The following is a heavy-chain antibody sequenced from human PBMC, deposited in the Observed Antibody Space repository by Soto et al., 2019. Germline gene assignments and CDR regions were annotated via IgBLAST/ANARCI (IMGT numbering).Heavy chain of an antibody. J-gene: IGHJ4*02. Sequence: GRSLRLSCAASGFIFSNYAMFWFRQAPGKGLEWVSTIYAAGGSKYYAGSVKGRFTISRDNSRDTLFLQMDSLRVEDTAIYSCAKDLIRGDWYEDHDYWGQGSLVT. D-gene: IGHD3-10*01. CDR1: GFIFSNYA. CDR2: IYAAGGSK. CDR3: AKDLIRGDWYEDHDY. V-gene: IGHV3-23*01.